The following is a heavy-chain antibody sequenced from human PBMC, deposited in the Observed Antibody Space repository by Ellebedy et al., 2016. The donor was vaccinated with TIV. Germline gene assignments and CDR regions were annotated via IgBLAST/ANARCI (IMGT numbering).Heavy chain of an antibody. CDR1: GGSLISSSYY. Sequence: MPSETLSLTCTVSGGSLISSSYYWGWVRQAPGKGLEWIGTIYHGGSTYNNPSLKRRVTMSVDTSKNQFSLTLSSVTAADTAVYYCARCPRIMMTFGGVSHCDYWGQGTLVTVSS. J-gene: IGHJ4*02. D-gene: IGHD3-16*01. CDR3: ARCPRIMMTFGGVSHCDY. CDR2: IYHGGST. V-gene: IGHV4-39*01.